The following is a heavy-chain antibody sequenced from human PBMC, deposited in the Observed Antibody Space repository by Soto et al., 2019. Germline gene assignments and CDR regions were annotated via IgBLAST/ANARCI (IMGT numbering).Heavy chain of an antibody. Sequence: SETLSLTCTVSGGSINSNDYYWTWIRQLPGRGLEWIGYIYYSGSNSYNPSLKSRVAMSVDTSKNQFSLKLSSVTAADTAVYYCARSPYYHMDVWGKGTTVTVSS. V-gene: IGHV4-31*03. CDR2: IYYSGSN. J-gene: IGHJ6*03. CDR1: GGSINSNDYY. CDR3: ARSPYYHMDV.